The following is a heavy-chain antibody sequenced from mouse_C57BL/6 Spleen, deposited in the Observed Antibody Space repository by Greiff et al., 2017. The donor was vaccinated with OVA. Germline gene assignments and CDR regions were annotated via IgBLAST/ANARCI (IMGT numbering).Heavy chain of an antibody. J-gene: IGHJ2*01. D-gene: IGHD4-1*01. V-gene: IGHV1-15*01. CDR3: TRLGSGTGYFDY. CDR2: IDPETGGT. Sequence: VQLQQSGAELVRPGASVTLSCKASGYTFTDYEMHWVKQTPVHGLEWIGAIDPETGGTAYNQKFKGKAILTADKSSSTAYMELRSLTSEDSAVYYCTRLGSGTGYFDYWGQGTTLTVSS. CDR1: GYTFTDYE.